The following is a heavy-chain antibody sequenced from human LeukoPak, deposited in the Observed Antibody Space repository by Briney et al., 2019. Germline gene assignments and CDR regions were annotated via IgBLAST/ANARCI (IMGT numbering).Heavy chain of an antibody. J-gene: IGHJ4*02. Sequence: APVKVSCKASGYTFSNYGISWVRRAPGLGLEWMGWTSYNGNTNYAQKFQDRVTMTTDTSTTTAYMELRSLESDDTAVYYCARHSGSGWQALGYWGQGTLVTVSS. CDR3: ARHSGSGWQALGY. V-gene: IGHV1-18*04. D-gene: IGHD6-19*01. CDR2: TSYNGNT. CDR1: GYTFSNYG.